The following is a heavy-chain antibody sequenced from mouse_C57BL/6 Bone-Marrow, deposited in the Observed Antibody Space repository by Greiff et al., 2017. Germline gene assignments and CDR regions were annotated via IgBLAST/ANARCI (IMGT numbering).Heavy chain of an antibody. CDR2: ISSGGSYT. J-gene: IGHJ3*01. CDR3: ARPLGAWFAY. Sequence: DVQLVESGGDLVKPGGSLKLSCAASGFTFSSYGMSWVRQTPDKRLEWVATISSGGSYTYYPASVKGRFTISRDNAKNTLYLQMSSPKSEDTAKYYCARPLGAWFAYWGQGTLVTVSA. CDR1: GFTFSSYG. V-gene: IGHV5-6*01.